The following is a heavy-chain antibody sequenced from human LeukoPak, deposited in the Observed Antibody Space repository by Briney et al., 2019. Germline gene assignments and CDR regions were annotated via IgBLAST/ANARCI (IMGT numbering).Heavy chain of an antibody. V-gene: IGHV4-39*01. CDR2: IYYSGST. CDR1: GGSISSSAYY. Sequence: SETLSLTCTVSGGSISSSAYYWGWIRRPPGKGLEWIGTIYYSGSTYYNPSLQSRVTISVDTSKNQFSLKLSSVTAVDTAVYYCARLHGHHLAHRWGQGTLVTVSS. CDR3: ARLHGHHLAHR. J-gene: IGHJ5*02. D-gene: IGHD3-3*02.